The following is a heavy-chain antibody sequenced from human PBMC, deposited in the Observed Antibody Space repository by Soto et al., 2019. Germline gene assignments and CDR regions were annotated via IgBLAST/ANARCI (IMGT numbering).Heavy chain of an antibody. CDR3: ARDLGRSSSSGDYYYYYGMDV. Sequence: ASVKVSCKASGYTFTGYYMHWVRQAPGQGLEWMGWINPNSGGTNYAQKFQGWVTMTRDTSISTAYMELSRLRSDDTAVYYCARDLGRSSSSGDYYYYYGMDVWGQGTTVTVSS. CDR1: GYTFTGYY. J-gene: IGHJ6*02. D-gene: IGHD6-6*01. CDR2: INPNSGGT. V-gene: IGHV1-2*04.